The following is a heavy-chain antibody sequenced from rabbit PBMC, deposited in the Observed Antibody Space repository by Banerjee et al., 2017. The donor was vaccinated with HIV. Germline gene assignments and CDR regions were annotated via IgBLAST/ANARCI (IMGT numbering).Heavy chain of an antibody. CDR3: VKDGGL. Sequence: QEQLEESGGDLVKPEGSLTLTCTASGFSFSSNYWICWVRQAPGKGLEWIACIYTISGDTVYATWAKGRFTISKASWTTVTLQMTSLTAADTATYFCVKDGGLWGQGTLVTVS. D-gene: IGHD2-1*01. J-gene: IGHJ4*01. V-gene: IGHV1S45*01. CDR2: IYTISGDT. CDR1: GFSFSSNYW.